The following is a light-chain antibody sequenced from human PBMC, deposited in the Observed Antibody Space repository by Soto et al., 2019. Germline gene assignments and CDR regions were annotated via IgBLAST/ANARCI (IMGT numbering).Light chain of an antibody. J-gene: IGKJ1*01. V-gene: IGKV3-20*01. Sequence: EIVMTQSPVTLSVSPGESATIFCRASERISTNLALYQQKPGQATMLLIYGAFNRATSIPDRFSGSGSGTDFTLTIRRLEPEDFAVYYCQQYGSSGTFGQGSKV. CDR1: ERISTN. CDR3: QQYGSSGT. CDR2: GAF.